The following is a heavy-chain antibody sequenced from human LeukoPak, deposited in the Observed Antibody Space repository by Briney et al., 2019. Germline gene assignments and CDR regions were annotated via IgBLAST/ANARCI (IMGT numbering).Heavy chain of an antibody. Sequence: PSETPSLTCTVSGGSICYYYWSWLPQPPGKGLEWIGYIYYSGTTNYNPSLKSRVTISVDTSKNQFSLKVTSVTAADTAVYYCARHSYSSAWYVDYWGQGTLVTVSS. J-gene: IGHJ4*02. CDR1: GGSICYYY. CDR3: ARHSYSSAWYVDY. D-gene: IGHD6-19*01. V-gene: IGHV4-59*08. CDR2: IYYSGTT.